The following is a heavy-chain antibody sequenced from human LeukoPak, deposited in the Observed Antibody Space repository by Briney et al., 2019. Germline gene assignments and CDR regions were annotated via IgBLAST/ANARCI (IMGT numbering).Heavy chain of an antibody. Sequence: SETLSLTCTVSGGSISSYYWSWIRQPAGKGLEWIGRIYTSGSTNYNPSLKSRVTMSVDTSKNQFSLKLSSVTAADTAVYYCARARAAADHYNWFDPWGQGTLVTVSS. D-gene: IGHD6-13*01. CDR2: IYTSGST. J-gene: IGHJ5*02. V-gene: IGHV4-4*07. CDR3: ARARAAADHYNWFDP. CDR1: GGSISSYY.